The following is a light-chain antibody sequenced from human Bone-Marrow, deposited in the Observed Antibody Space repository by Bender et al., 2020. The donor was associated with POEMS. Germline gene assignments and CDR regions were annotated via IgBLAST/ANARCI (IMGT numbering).Light chain of an antibody. Sequence: SYDLRQPPSVSVSPGQTARITCSADALSKQYAYWYQQKPGQSPVLVIYQDTKRPSGIPERFSGSNAGNTATLTISGTQAMDEAAYYCQAWDNNLAVFGGGTQLTVL. CDR3: QAWDNNLAV. CDR1: ALSKQY. J-gene: IGLJ7*01. CDR2: QDT. V-gene: IGLV3-1*01.